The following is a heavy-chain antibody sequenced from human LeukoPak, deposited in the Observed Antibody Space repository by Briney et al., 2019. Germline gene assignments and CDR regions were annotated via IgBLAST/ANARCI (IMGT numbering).Heavy chain of an antibody. CDR1: GFTFRSYW. D-gene: IGHD1-26*01. V-gene: IGHV3-7*04. Sequence: GGSLRLSCAASGFTFRSYWMSWVRQAPGKGLEWVANIKQDGSEKYYVDSVKGRFTISRDNAKNSLYLQMNSLRAEDTAVYYCARDLVGPTPGSDSWGQGTLVTVSS. J-gene: IGHJ4*02. CDR3: ARDLVGPTPGSDS. CDR2: IKQDGSEK.